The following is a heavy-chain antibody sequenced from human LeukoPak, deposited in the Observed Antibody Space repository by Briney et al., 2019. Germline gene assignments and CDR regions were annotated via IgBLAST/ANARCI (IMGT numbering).Heavy chain of an antibody. CDR2: SYTSGST. D-gene: IGHD5-18*01. J-gene: IGHJ4*02. Sequence: SETLSLTCTVSGGSISSYYWSWIRQPAGKGLEWLGRSYTSGSTNYNPSLKSRVTMSVDTSKNQFSLKLSSVTAADTAVYYCASDPGYSYGPYYFDYWGQGTLVTVSS. V-gene: IGHV4-4*07. CDR3: ASDPGYSYGPYYFDY. CDR1: GGSISSYY.